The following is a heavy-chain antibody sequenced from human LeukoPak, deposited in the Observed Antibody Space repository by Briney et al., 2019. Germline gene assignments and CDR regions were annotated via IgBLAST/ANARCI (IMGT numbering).Heavy chain of an antibody. CDR2: INPSGGST. J-gene: IGHJ6*02. CDR1: GKTFTSYY. CDR3: ARSRSHGMDV. V-gene: IGHV1-46*01. Sequence: GASVKVSCKAAGKTFTSYYMHFVRQAPGQGLEWMGIINPSGGSTSYAQKFQGRVTMTRDTSTSTVYMELSSLRSEDTAVYYCARSRSHGMDVWGQGTTVTVSS.